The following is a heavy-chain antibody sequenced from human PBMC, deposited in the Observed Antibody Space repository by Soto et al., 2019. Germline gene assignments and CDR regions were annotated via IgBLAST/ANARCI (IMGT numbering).Heavy chain of an antibody. V-gene: IGHV1-18*04. D-gene: IGHD2-15*01. J-gene: IGHJ6*02. CDR3: ARVSSSIVVVPDYGMDV. CDR1: GYTFISHG. Sequence: GASVKVSCKASGYTFISHGISWVRQAPGQGLEWMGWISGKNGNTNYAQKLQGRVTLTTDTSTSTAYMELRSLRSDDTAVYYCARVSSSIVVVPDYGMDVWGQGTTVTVS. CDR2: ISGKNGNT.